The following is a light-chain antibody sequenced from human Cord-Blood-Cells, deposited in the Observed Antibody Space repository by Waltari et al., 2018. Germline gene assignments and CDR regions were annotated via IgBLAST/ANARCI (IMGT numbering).Light chain of an antibody. CDR2: EGS. CDR1: SSDVGSYNL. J-gene: IGLJ1*01. Sequence: QSALTQPASVSGSPGQSLPISCTGTSSDVGSYNLVSWYQQHPGKAPKLMIYEGSKRPSGVSNRFSGSKSGNTASLTISGLQAEDEADYYCCSYAGSSTFVFGTGTNVTVL. V-gene: IGLV2-23*03. CDR3: CSYAGSSTFV.